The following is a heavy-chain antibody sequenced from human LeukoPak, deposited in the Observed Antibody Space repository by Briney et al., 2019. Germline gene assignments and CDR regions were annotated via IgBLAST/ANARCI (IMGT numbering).Heavy chain of an antibody. D-gene: IGHD6-13*01. Sequence: SETLSLTCTVSGGSISSYYWSWIRQPAGKGLEWIGRIYTSGSTNYNPSLKSRVTMSVDTSKNQFSLKLSSVTAADTAVYYCARGYPYSSSWYLLDNYYYYGMDVWGQGTTVTVSS. J-gene: IGHJ6*02. CDR1: GGSISSYY. CDR3: ARGYPYSSSWYLLDNYYYYGMDV. CDR2: IYTSGST. V-gene: IGHV4-4*07.